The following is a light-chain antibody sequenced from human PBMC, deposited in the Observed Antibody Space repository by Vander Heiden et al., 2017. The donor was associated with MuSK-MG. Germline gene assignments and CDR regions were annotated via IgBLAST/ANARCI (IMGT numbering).Light chain of an antibody. CDR1: QGISNH. CDR2: AAS. Sequence: DIQLTQTPSSLSASVGARVTITRRASQGISNHLAGFQQKPGRAPKSLFYAASSLQRRVPSKFSGSGSRTDFTLTISSLQPEDFASYYCQQYNSYLFTFGPGTKVDIK. CDR3: QQYNSYLFT. V-gene: IGKV1-16*02. J-gene: IGKJ3*01.